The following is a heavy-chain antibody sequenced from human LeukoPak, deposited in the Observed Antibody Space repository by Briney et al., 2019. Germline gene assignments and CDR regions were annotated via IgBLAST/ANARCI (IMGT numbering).Heavy chain of an antibody. V-gene: IGHV3-23*01. J-gene: IGHJ4*02. Sequence: PGRSLRLSCAASGFTFSSYGMNWVRQAPGKGLEWVSSISGSGGSTYYADSVKGRFTMSRDNSQNTLYLQMNNLRGEDTAVYYCVRGTSLFDCWGQGTLVTVSS. CDR1: GFTFSSYG. CDR3: VRGTSLFDC. D-gene: IGHD2-2*01. CDR2: ISGSGGST.